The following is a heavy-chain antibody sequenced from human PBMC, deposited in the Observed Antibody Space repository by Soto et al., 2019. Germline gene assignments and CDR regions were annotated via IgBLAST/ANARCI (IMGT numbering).Heavy chain of an antibody. J-gene: IGHJ6*02. Sequence: EVQLVESGGGLIQPGGSLRLSCAASGVTVSTNYMTWVRQAPGKGLEWVSIIYTGGSTYYADSVTGRFTISRDNSKNPVYLQMNSLRAEDTAVYYCARELDGMDVWGQGTTVTVSS. V-gene: IGHV3-53*01. CDR2: IYTGGST. CDR3: ARELDGMDV. CDR1: GVTVSTNY.